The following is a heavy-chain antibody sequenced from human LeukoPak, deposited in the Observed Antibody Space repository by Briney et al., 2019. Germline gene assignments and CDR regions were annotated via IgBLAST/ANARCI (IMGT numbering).Heavy chain of an antibody. Sequence: ASVKVSCKASGYTFNSYYMHWVRQAPGQGLEWMGIINPSGGSTSYAQKFQGRVTMTRDTSTSTAYMELSSLRSDDTAIYFCARGGLQLWFLVDYWGQGTLVTVSS. CDR3: ARGGLQLWFLVDY. D-gene: IGHD5-18*01. J-gene: IGHJ4*02. V-gene: IGHV1-46*02. CDR2: INPSGGST. CDR1: GYTFNSYY.